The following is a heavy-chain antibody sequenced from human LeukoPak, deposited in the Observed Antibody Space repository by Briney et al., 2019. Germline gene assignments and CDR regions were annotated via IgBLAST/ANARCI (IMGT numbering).Heavy chain of an antibody. D-gene: IGHD3-9*01. CDR2: IYYSGST. Sequence: SETLSLTCTVSGGSISIYYWSWIRQPPGKGLEWIGYIYYSGSTNYNPSLKSRVTISVDTSKSQFSLKMSSVTAADTAVYYCARDKRGYDILTGYYSQGWFDPWGQGTLVTVSS. J-gene: IGHJ5*02. V-gene: IGHV4-59*01. CDR1: GGSISIYY. CDR3: ARDKRGYDILTGYYSQGWFDP.